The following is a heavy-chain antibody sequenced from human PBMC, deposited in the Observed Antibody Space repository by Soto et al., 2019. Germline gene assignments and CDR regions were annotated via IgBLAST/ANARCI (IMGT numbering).Heavy chain of an antibody. CDR1: GDSISSYY. Sequence: QVQLQESGPGLVKPSETLSLTCAVSGDSISSYYCMWIRQPPGKGLESIGYLYYGRRANYNPSLKSRVTVSVDTSTNQCSLTLSSMTAADTAVYYCALRSMAVVPEYWGQGTLVTVSS. V-gene: IGHV4-59*01. CDR3: ALRSMAVVPEY. D-gene: IGHD3-22*01. J-gene: IGHJ4*02. CDR2: LYYGRRA.